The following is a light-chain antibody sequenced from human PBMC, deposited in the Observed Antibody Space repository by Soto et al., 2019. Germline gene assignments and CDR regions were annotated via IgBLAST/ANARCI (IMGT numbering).Light chain of an antibody. CDR1: QSLLHSNGYNY. Sequence: DIVMTQSPLSLPVTPGEPASISCRSSQSLLHSNGYNYLDWYLQKPVQSPHLLIYLGSNRASGVHDRFSVSGSGTDFTLKISRVEAEDVGVYYCMQALQTPPTFGQGTKVEIK. V-gene: IGKV2-28*01. CDR3: MQALQTPPT. CDR2: LGS. J-gene: IGKJ1*01.